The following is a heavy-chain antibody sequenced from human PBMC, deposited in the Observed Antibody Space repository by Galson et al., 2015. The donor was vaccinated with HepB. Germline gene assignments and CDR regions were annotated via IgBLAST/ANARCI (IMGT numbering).Heavy chain of an antibody. CDR3: ARIYDFWSGYYFGEDYFDY. J-gene: IGHJ4*02. Sequence: SLRLSCAASGFTFGSYGMHWVRQAPGKGLEWVAVISYDGSNKYYADSVKGRFTISRDNSKNTLYLQMNSLRAEDTAVYYCARIYDFWSGYYFGEDYFDYWGQGTLVTVSS. CDR2: ISYDGSNK. CDR1: GFTFGSYG. D-gene: IGHD3-3*01. V-gene: IGHV3-30*03.